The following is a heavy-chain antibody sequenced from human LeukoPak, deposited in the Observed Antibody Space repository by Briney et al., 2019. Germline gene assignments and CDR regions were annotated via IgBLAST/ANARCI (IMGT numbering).Heavy chain of an antibody. CDR3: AKDFATPSYDFWSGYYYYYYYMDV. J-gene: IGHJ6*03. Sequence: GGSLRLSCAASGFTFSSYAMSWVRQAPGKGLEWVSAISGSGGSTYYADSVKGRFTISRDNSKNTLYLQMNSLRAEDTAVYYCAKDFATPSYDFWSGYYYYYYYMDVWGKGTTVTVSS. V-gene: IGHV3-23*01. D-gene: IGHD3-3*01. CDR1: GFTFSSYA. CDR2: ISGSGGST.